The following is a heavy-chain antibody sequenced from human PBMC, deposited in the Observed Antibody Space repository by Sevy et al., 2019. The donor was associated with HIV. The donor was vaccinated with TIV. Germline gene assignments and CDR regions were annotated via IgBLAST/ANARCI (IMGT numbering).Heavy chain of an antibody. Sequence: SETLSLTCSVSGGPISSYYWSWIRQPPGKGLEWIGNIYYSASTNYNPSLKSRVTISVDTSKNQLSLRLNSVTAADTAVYYCAREPPYYDILSGYSYGMDVWGQGTTVTVSS. V-gene: IGHV4-59*01. CDR1: GGPISSYY. CDR3: AREPPYYDILSGYSYGMDV. CDR2: IYYSAST. J-gene: IGHJ6*02. D-gene: IGHD3-9*01.